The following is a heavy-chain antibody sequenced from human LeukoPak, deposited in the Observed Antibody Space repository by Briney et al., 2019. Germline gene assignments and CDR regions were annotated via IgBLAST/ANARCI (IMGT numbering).Heavy chain of an antibody. D-gene: IGHD3-10*01. CDR3: ARPQVVVLNPFDY. CDR2: ITGSADRT. J-gene: IGHJ4*02. CDR1: GFTFSTYA. Sequence: PRRSLRLSCAASGFTFSTYAMSWVRQAPGEGLEWVSAITGSADRTHYADSVKGRFTISRDNSKNIVYLQMNSLRAKDTAVYFCARPQVVVLNPFDYWGQGTLVTVSS. V-gene: IGHV3-23*01.